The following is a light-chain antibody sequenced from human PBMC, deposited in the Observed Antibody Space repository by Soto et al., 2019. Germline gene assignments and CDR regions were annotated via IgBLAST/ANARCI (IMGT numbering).Light chain of an antibody. J-gene: IGKJ5*01. CDR2: GAS. CDR3: QQYDNSPIT. CDR1: QSVSSN. V-gene: IGKV3-20*01. Sequence: EIVLTQSPGTLAFSPGERCTLSCRASQSVSSNLAWYQQKPGQAPRLLIYGASSRATGIPDRFSGTGSETDFTLTISRLEPEDFAVYYCQQYDNSPITFGQGTRLEI.